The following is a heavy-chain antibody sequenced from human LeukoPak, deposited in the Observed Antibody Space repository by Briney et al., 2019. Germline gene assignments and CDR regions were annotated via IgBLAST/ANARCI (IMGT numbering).Heavy chain of an antibody. J-gene: IGHJ4*02. V-gene: IGHV4-34*01. CDR2: INHSGST. CDR3: ARGRVTMVRGVKKYYFDY. Sequence: SETLSLTCAVYGGSFSGYYWSWIRQPPGKGLEWIGEINHSGSTNYNPSLKSRVTISVDTSKNQFSLKLSSVTAADTAVYYCARGRVTMVRGVKKYYFDYWGQGTLVTVSS. D-gene: IGHD3-10*01. CDR1: GGSFSGYY.